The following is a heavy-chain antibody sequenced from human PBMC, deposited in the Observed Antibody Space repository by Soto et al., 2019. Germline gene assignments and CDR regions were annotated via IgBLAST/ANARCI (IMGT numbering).Heavy chain of an antibody. V-gene: IGHV3-33*01. CDR1: GFTFSSYG. Sequence: GGSLRLSCAASGFTFSSYGMHWVRQAPGKGLEWVAGIWYDGSNKYYADSVKGRFTISRDNSKNTLYLQMNSLRAEDTAVYSCGRGTRYSCSWEYFYYWGQGTLVTVSS. J-gene: IGHJ4*02. CDR2: IWYDGSNK. CDR3: GRGTRYSCSWEYFYY. D-gene: IGHD6-13*01.